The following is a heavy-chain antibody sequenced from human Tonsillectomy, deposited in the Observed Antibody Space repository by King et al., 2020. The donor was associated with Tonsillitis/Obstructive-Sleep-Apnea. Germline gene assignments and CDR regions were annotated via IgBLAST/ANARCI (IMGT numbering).Heavy chain of an antibody. CDR1: GGSFSGYY. CDR3: ARASGIAADFDY. CDR2: INHSGST. Sequence: QVQLQQWGAGLLKPSETLSLTCAVYGGSFSGYYWSWIRQPPGKGLEWVGEINHSGSTKYNPSLRSRVTISVDTSKNQFSLKLSSVTAAEPAVYYCARASGIAADFDYWGQGTLVTVFS. D-gene: IGHD6-25*01. J-gene: IGHJ4*02. V-gene: IGHV4-34*01.